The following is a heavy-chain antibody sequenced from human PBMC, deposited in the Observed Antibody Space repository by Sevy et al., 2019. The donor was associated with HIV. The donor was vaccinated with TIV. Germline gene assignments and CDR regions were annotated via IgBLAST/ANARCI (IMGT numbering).Heavy chain of an antibody. D-gene: IGHD2-15*01. CDR2: ISYDGSNK. CDR1: GFTFSSYG. V-gene: IGHV3-30*18. Sequence: GGSLRLSCAASGFTFSSYGMHWVRQAPGKGLEWVALISYDGSNKYYADSVKGRFTISRDNSKNTLYLQMNSLRAEDTAVYYCAKDLCSGGSCYSLYYYYGMDVWGQGTTVTVSS. J-gene: IGHJ6*02. CDR3: AKDLCSGGSCYSLYYYYGMDV.